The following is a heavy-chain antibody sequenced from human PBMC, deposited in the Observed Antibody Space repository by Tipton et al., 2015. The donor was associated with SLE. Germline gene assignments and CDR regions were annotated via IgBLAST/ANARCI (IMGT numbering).Heavy chain of an antibody. CDR2: IYYSAST. Sequence: GLVKPSETLSLTCTVSGGSITSHYWSWIRQPPGKGLEWIGYIYYSASTNYNPSLKSRVTISLDTSKDLFSLKLSSVTAADTAVYFCARGRITSSWYRDAFDIWGQGTMVTVSS. V-gene: IGHV4-59*11. D-gene: IGHD6-13*01. CDR1: GGSITSHY. CDR3: ARGRITSSWYRDAFDI. J-gene: IGHJ3*02.